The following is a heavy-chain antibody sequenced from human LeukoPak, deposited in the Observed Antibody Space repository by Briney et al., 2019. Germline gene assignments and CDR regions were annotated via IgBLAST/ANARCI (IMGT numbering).Heavy chain of an antibody. V-gene: IGHV3-9*01. CDR1: GFTFDDYA. CDR3: ARELSSGYFDYFDY. CDR2: ISWNSGSI. D-gene: IGHD3-22*01. J-gene: IGHJ4*02. Sequence: PGGSLRLSCAASGFTFDDYAMHWVRQAPGKGLEWVSGISWNSGSIGYADSVKGRFTISRDNAKNSLYLQMNSLRSDDTAVYYCARELSSGYFDYFDYWGQGTLVTVSS.